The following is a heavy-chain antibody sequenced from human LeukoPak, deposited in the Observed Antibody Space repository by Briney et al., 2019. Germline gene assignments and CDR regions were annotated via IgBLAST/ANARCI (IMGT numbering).Heavy chain of an antibody. V-gene: IGHV3-21*01. CDR1: GFTFSSYS. J-gene: IGHJ6*03. Sequence: GGSLRLSCAASGFTFSSYSMNWVRQAPGKGLEWVSSISSSSSYIYYADSVKGRFTISRDNAKNSLYLQMNSLRAEDTAVYYCARDGGYSYGYYYYYMDVWGKGTTATVSS. CDR3: ARDGGYSYGYYYYYMDV. D-gene: IGHD5-18*01. CDR2: ISSSSSYI.